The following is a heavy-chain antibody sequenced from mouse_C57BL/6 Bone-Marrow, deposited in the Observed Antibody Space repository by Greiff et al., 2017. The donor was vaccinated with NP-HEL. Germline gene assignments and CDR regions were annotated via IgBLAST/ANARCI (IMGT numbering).Heavy chain of an antibody. V-gene: IGHV1-81*01. CDR3: ARRVGWLLRDYFDY. CDR2: IYPRSGNT. J-gene: IGHJ2*01. Sequence: FQLQQSGAELARPGASVKLSCKASGYTFTSYGISWVKQRTGQGLEWIGEIYPRSGNTYYNEKFKGKATLTADKSSSTAYMELRSLTSEDSAVYFCARRVGWLLRDYFDYWGQGITLTVSS. CDR1: GYTFTSYG. D-gene: IGHD2-3*01.